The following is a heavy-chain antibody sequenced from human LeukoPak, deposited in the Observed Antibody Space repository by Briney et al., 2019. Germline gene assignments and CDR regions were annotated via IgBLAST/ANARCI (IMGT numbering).Heavy chain of an antibody. CDR1: GYTFTGYY. V-gene: IGHV1-2*02. Sequence: ASVKVSCKASGYTFTGYYMHWVRQAPGQGLEWMGWINPNSGGTNYAQKFQGRITMTRDTSISTAYMELSRLRSDDTAVYYCARVIDQTVPGTWFDPWGQGTLVTVSS. CDR2: INPNSGGT. CDR3: ARVIDQTVPGTWFDP. D-gene: IGHD6-13*01. J-gene: IGHJ5*02.